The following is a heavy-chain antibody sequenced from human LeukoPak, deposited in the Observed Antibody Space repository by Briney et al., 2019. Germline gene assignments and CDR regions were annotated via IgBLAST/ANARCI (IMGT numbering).Heavy chain of an antibody. V-gene: IGHV4-30-2*01. Sequence: PSETLSLTCAVSGGSISSGGYSWSWIRQPPGKGLEWIGYIYHSGSTYYNPSLKSRVTISVDTSKNQFSLKLSSVTAADTAVYYCAREALIYGDSGVSAFDIWGQGTMVTVSS. CDR1: GGSISSGGYS. J-gene: IGHJ3*02. CDR2: IYHSGST. CDR3: AREALIYGDSGVSAFDI. D-gene: IGHD4-17*01.